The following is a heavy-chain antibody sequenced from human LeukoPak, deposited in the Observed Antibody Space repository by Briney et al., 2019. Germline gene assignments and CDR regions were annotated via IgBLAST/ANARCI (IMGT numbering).Heavy chain of an antibody. D-gene: IGHD3-3*01. V-gene: IGHV4-59*08. CDR1: GGSISSYY. J-gene: IGHJ4*02. CDR3: ARLKSYDFWSGYYTRPAFDY. CDR2: IYYSGST. Sequence: SETLSLTCTVSGGSISSYYWSWIRQPPGKGLEWIGYIYYSGSTNYNPSLKSRVTISVDTSKNQFSLKLSSVTAADTAVYYCARLKSYDFWSGYYTRPAFDYWGQGTLVTVSS.